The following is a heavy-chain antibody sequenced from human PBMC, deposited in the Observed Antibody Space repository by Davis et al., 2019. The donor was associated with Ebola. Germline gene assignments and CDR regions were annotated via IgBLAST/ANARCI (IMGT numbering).Heavy chain of an antibody. J-gene: IGHJ6*02. V-gene: IGHV4-39*01. D-gene: IGHD5-18*01. CDR3: ARGHSYGSMVYGLDV. Sequence: MPSETLSLTCTVSGGPISSSSYYCGWIRQPPGKGLEWIGNIYYSGSTYYNPSLRSRVTISVDTSKNQFSLKLSSVNAADTAVYYCARGHSYGSMVYGLDVWGQGTTVTVSS. CDR1: GGPISSSSYY. CDR2: IYYSGST.